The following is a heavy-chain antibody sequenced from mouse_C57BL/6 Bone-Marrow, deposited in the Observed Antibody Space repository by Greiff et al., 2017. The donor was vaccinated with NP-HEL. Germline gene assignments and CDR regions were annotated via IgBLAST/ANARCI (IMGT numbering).Heavy chain of an antibody. CDR2: IYPGSGST. CDR1: GYTFTGYW. CDR3: ARSAMDY. V-gene: IGHV1-55*01. J-gene: IGHJ4*01. Sequence: VQLQQPGAELVKPGASVKMSCTASGYTFTGYWITWVRQSPGQGLEWIGDIYPGSGSTNYNEKFKSKATLAVDTSSSTAYMQLSSLTAEDSAVYCGARSAMDYWGQGTSVTVSS.